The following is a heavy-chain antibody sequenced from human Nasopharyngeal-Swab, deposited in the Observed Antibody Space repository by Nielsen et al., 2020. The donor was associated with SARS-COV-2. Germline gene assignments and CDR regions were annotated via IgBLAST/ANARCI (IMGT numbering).Heavy chain of an antibody. D-gene: IGHD4-17*01. Sequence: WIRQSEGKGQEWIGYIYYTGSTNYNRSLKSRVTMSVDTSKNQFSLKLSSVTAADTAVYYCASSADYVPTKAYYVLDVWGQGTTVTVSS. CDR3: ASSADYVPTKAYYVLDV. V-gene: IGHV4-59*01. CDR2: IYYTGST. J-gene: IGHJ6*02.